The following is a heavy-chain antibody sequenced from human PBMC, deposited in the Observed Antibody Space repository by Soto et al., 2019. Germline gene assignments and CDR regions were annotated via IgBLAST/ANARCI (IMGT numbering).Heavy chain of an antibody. Sequence: QVPLQESGPGLVKPSQTLSLTCAISGDSVSSNSAAWNWIRLSPSRGLEWLARTYYRSRWYNDYAVSVRSRITVNPDTSKNQFSLHLTSVTPEDTAVYYCAGTTSHQWYYMDVWGKGTTVTVSS. CDR3: AGTTSHQWYYMDV. CDR2: TYYRSRWYN. D-gene: IGHD1-7*01. CDR1: GDSVSSNSAA. V-gene: IGHV6-1*01. J-gene: IGHJ6*03.